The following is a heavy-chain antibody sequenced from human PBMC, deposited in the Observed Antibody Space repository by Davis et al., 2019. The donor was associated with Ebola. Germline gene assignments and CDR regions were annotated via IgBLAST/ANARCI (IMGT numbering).Heavy chain of an antibody. J-gene: IGHJ6*02. CDR1: GFTFSSYS. CDR3: ARGTGTYYYYGMDV. CDR2: ISSSSSTI. D-gene: IGHD1-1*01. Sequence: GESLKISCAASGFTFSSYSMNWVRQAPGKGLEWVSYISSSSSTIYYADSVKGRFTISRDNSKNTLYLQMNSLRAEDTAVYYCARGTGTYYYYGMDVWGQGTTVTVSS. V-gene: IGHV3-48*01.